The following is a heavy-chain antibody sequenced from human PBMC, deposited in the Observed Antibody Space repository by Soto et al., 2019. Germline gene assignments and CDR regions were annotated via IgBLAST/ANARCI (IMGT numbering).Heavy chain of an antibody. J-gene: IGHJ4*02. CDR1: DGSFSGGY. V-gene: IGHV4-34*01. CDR3: VRYGYGDFSED. Sequence: PSETLSLTFAVYDGSFSGGYWSWIRQPPGMGLEWIGEINHSGKTNYNPSLKSRVTISVDTSKNQFSLKVTSVTAADTAVYYCVRYGYGDFSEDWGQGTLVTVSS. CDR2: INHSGKT. D-gene: IGHD4-17*01.